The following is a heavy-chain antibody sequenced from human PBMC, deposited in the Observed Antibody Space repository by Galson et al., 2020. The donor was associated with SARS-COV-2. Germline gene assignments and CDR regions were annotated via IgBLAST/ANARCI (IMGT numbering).Heavy chain of an antibody. CDR2: ISSSSSYI. J-gene: IGHJ4*02. Sequence: TGGSLRLSCAASGFTFSSYSMNWVRQAPGKGLEWVSSISSSSSYISYADSVQGRFTISRDNAKNSLYLQMNSLRAEDTAVYYCARVSGAWYYYDSSGYADYWGQGTLVTVSS. D-gene: IGHD3-22*01. CDR1: GFTFSSYS. V-gene: IGHV3-21*01. CDR3: ARVSGAWYYYDSSGYADY.